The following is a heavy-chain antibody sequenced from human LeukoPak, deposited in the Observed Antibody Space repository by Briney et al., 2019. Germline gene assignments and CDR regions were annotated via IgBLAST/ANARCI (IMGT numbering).Heavy chain of an antibody. CDR3: ARDLLIAVAGTSVY. CDR2: ISYDGSNK. Sequence: GRSLRLSCAASGFTFSSYAMHWVRQAPGKGLEWVAVISYDGSNKYYADSVKGRFTISRDNSKNTLYLQMNSLRAEDTAVYYCARDLLIAVAGTSVYWGQGTLVTVSS. J-gene: IGHJ4*02. D-gene: IGHD6-19*01. V-gene: IGHV3-30-3*01. CDR1: GFTFSSYA.